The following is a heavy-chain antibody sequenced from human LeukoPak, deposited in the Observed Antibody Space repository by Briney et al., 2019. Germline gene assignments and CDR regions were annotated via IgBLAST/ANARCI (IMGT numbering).Heavy chain of an antibody. D-gene: IGHD2-15*01. J-gene: IGHJ5*02. V-gene: IGHV3-48*01. Sequence: GGSLRLSCAASGFTFSSHSMNWVRQTPGKGLEWVSYISSGSSARYYADSVKGRFTISRDDARNSLYLQMNSLRAEDTAVYYCAREVVVVVAATRVDWFDPWGQGTLVTVSS. CDR2: ISSGSSAR. CDR3: AREVVVVVAATRVDWFDP. CDR1: GFTFSSHS.